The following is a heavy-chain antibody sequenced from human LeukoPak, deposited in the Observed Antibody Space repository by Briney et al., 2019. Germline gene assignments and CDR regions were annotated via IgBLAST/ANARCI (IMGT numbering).Heavy chain of an antibody. CDR1: GGSISSYY. CDR2: IYYSGST. Sequence: SETLSLTCTVSGGSISSYYWSWIRQPPGKGLEWIGYIYYSGSTNYNPSLKSRVTISVDTSKNQFSLKLSSVTAEDTAVYYCARVKTGVDYFYYYYMDVWGKGTTVTVSS. J-gene: IGHJ6*03. CDR3: ARVKTGVDYFYYYYMDV. V-gene: IGHV4-59*08. D-gene: IGHD1-14*01.